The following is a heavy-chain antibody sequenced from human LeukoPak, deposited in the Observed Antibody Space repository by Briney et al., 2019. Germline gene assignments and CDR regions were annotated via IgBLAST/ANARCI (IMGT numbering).Heavy chain of an antibody. V-gene: IGHV5-51*01. J-gene: IGHJ5*02. Sequence: GASLKISCKGSGYRFTNYWIGWVRQLPGKGLEWMGIIYPGDSDTTYSPSFQGQVTISADKSISTAYLQWSSLKASDTAMYYCARLGGGSGDNWFDPWGHGTLVTVSS. D-gene: IGHD6-19*01. CDR3: ARLGGGSGDNWFDP. CDR2: IYPGDSDT. CDR1: GYRFTNYW.